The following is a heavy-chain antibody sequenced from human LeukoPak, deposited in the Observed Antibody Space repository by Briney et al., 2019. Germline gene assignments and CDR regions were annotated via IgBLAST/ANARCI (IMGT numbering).Heavy chain of an antibody. CDR2: MYSGGGT. D-gene: IGHD3-16*01. J-gene: IGHJ4*02. CDR3: ARDWGSWYFDY. Sequence: GGSLRLSCAASGFSVTRNYVSWVRQAPGKGLEWVSLMYSGGGTSYADSVKGRFTISRDNSKNTLYLQMNSLRAEDTAVYYCARDWGSWYFDYWGQGTLVTVSS. V-gene: IGHV3-53*05. CDR1: GFSVTRNY.